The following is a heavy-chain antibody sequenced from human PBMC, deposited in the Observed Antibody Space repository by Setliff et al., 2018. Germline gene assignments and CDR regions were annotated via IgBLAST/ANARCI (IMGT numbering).Heavy chain of an antibody. J-gene: IGHJ6*02. CDR3: VRDRTAYSYGLDV. V-gene: IGHV4-59*01. D-gene: IGHD5-18*01. CDR1: GGSISPYF. Sequence: LSLTCTVSGGSISPYFWSWVRQPPGKGLEWIGYIYHNGNTNFNPSLKTRVTMSVDTSKNQFALNLRSVTAADAAVYYCVRDRTAYSYGLDVWGQGTTVTVSS. CDR2: IYHNGNT.